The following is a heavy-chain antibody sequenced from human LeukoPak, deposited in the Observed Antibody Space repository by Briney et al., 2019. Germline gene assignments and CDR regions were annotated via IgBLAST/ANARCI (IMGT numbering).Heavy chain of an antibody. Sequence: SETLSLTCTVSGYSIISDYFWGWIRQPPGKGLEWIGEIYHSGSTNYNPSLKSRVTISVDKSKNQFSLKLSSVTAADTAVYYCARDRIAARPRYYYMDVWGKGTTVTVSS. CDR1: GYSIISDYF. V-gene: IGHV4-38-2*02. J-gene: IGHJ6*03. CDR3: ARDRIAARPRYYYMDV. D-gene: IGHD6-6*01. CDR2: IYHSGST.